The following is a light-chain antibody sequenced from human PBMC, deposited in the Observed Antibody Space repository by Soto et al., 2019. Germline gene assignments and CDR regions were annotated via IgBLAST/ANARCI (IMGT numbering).Light chain of an antibody. CDR1: EDIAHY. CDR2: HTS. Sequence: DIQMTQSPSSLSASLGDKVTLTCRASEDIAHYLAWYQQKPGKAPRVLLHHTSILQSGVPSRFSGSGNGTDFNVTITSLQPEDVATYFGQKYYSAPLTVGGGTKVEI. CDR3: QKYYSAPLT. V-gene: IGKV1-27*01. J-gene: IGKJ4*01.